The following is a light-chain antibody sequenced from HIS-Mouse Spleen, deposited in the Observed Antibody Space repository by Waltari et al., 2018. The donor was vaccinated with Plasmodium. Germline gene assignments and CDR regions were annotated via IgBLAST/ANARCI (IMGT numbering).Light chain of an antibody. Sequence: QSALTQPRSVSGSPGQSVTISCTGTSSDVGGYNYVSWYKQNPGKAPKLMIYDVSKRPSWVPDRFSGSKSCNTACLTISGLQAEDDADYYCCSYAGSYTLVFGGGTKLTVL. CDR2: DVS. CDR1: SSDVGGYNY. V-gene: IGLV2-11*01. CDR3: CSYAGSYTLV. J-gene: IGLJ2*01.